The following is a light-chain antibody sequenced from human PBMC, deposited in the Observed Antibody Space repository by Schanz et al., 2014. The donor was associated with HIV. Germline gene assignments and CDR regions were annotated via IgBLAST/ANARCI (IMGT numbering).Light chain of an antibody. CDR1: SSDVGGYNY. V-gene: IGLV2-14*01. J-gene: IGLJ2*01. Sequence: QSALTQPASVSGSPGQSITISCTGTSSDVGGYNYVSWYQQHPGKAPKLMIYDVSNRPSDISHRFSGSKSGITASLTISGLQAEDEADYYCQSYDSSLSGSRVFGGGTKLTVL. CDR3: QSYDSSLSGSRV. CDR2: DVS.